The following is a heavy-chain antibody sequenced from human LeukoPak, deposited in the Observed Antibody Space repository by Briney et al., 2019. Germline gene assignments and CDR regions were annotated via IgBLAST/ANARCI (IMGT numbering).Heavy chain of an antibody. V-gene: IGHV4-39*01. CDR1: GGSISSSSYY. J-gene: IGHJ6*04. Sequence: PSETLSLTCTVSGGSISSSSYYWGWIRQPPGKGLEWIGSIYYSGSTYYNPSLKSRVTISVDTSKNQFSLKLSSVTAADTAVYYCARQGITMVRGVIINPRMDVWGKGTTVTVSS. CDR2: IYYSGST. CDR3: ARQGITMVRGVIINPRMDV. D-gene: IGHD3-10*01.